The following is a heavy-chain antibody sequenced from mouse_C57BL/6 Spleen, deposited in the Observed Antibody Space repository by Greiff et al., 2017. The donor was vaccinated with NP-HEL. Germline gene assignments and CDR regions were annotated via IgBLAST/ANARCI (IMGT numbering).Heavy chain of an antibody. D-gene: IGHD1-1*01. CDR3: ARDYGTPYYVDY. V-gene: IGHV1-59*01. CDR1: GYTFTSYW. CDR2: IDPSDSYT. Sequence: QVQLQQPGAELVRPGTSVKLSCKASGYTFTSYWMHWVKQRPGQGLEWIGVIDPSDSYTNYNQKFKGKATLTVDTSSSTAYMQLSSLTSEDSAVYYCARDYGTPYYVDYWGQGTTLTVSS. J-gene: IGHJ2*01.